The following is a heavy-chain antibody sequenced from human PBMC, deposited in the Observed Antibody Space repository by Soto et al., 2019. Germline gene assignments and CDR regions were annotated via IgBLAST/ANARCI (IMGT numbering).Heavy chain of an antibody. D-gene: IGHD2-2*01. V-gene: IGHV4-4*07. CDR2: IYTSGST. CDR3: ARDRSLYCSSTSCYSGYYYGMDV. J-gene: IGHJ6*02. Sequence: SETLSLTCTVSGGSISSYYWSWIRQPAGKGLEWIGRIYTSGSTNYNPSLKSRVTMSVDTSKNQFSLKLSSVTAADTAVYYCARDRSLYCSSTSCYSGYYYGMDVWGQGTTVTVSS. CDR1: GGSISSYY.